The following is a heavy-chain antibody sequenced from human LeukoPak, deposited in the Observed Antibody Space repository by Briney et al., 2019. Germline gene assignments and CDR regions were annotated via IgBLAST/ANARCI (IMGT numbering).Heavy chain of an antibody. Sequence: GGSLRLSCAASGFTFSSYGMHWVRQAPGKGLEWVAVISYDGSNKYYADSVKGRFTISRDNSKNTLYLQMNSLRAEDTAVYYCAKDLGRGPMVRGVSSPFDPWGQGTQVTVSS. CDR2: ISYDGSNK. CDR1: GFTFSSYG. V-gene: IGHV3-30*18. D-gene: IGHD3-10*01. CDR3: AKDLGRGPMVRGVSSPFDP. J-gene: IGHJ5*02.